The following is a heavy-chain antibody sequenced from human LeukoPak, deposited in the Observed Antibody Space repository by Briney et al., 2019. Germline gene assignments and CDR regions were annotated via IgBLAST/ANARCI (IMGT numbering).Heavy chain of an antibody. CDR3: ARAQDIVVVVDGWFDP. J-gene: IGHJ5*02. V-gene: IGHV1-2*02. CDR2: INPNSGGT. D-gene: IGHD2-15*01. Sequence: ASVKVSCKVSGYTFTGYYMHWVRQAPGQGLEWMGWINPNSGGTNYAQKFQGRVTMTRDTSISTAYMELSRLRSDDTAVYYCARAQDIVVVVDGWFDPWGQGTLVTVSS. CDR1: GYTFTGYY.